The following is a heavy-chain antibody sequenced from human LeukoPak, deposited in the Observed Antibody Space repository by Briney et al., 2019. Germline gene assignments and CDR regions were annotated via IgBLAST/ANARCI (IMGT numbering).Heavy chain of an antibody. D-gene: IGHD6-13*01. CDR1: GYTFTSYG. CDR3: ARDGAPDSSSWYNYYYYYYMDV. V-gene: IGHV1-2*02. CDR2: INPNSGGT. Sequence: ASVKVSCKASGYTFTSYGISWVRQAPGQGLEWMGWINPNSGGTNYAQKFQGRVTMTRDTSISTAYMELSRLRSDDTAVYYCARDGAPDSSSWYNYYYYYYMDVWGKGTTVTVSS. J-gene: IGHJ6*03.